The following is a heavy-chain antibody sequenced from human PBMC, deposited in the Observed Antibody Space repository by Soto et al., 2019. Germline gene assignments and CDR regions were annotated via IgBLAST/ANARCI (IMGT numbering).Heavy chain of an antibody. CDR2: INHSGST. Sequence: SETLSLTCAVYGGSFSGYYWSWIRQPPGKGLEWIGEINHSGSTNYNPSLKSRVTISVDTSKNQFSLKLSSVTAADTAVYYCASLLNGDYAWDRDYWGQGTLVTVSS. D-gene: IGHD4-17*01. CDR3: ASLLNGDYAWDRDY. J-gene: IGHJ4*02. CDR1: GGSFSGYY. V-gene: IGHV4-34*01.